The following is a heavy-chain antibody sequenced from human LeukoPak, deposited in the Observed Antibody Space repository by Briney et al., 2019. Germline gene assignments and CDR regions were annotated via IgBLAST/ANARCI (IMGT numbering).Heavy chain of an antibody. Sequence: GGSLRLSCAASGFTFSTYNMNWVRQAPGKGLEWVSSISSSSSYIYYSGSVKGRFTISRDNAKNSLYLQMNSLRAEDTAVYYCARDLILADSGGSSAHDFWGQGTLVTVSS. CDR3: ARDLILADSGGSSAHDF. CDR2: ISSSSSYI. D-gene: IGHD2-15*01. CDR1: GFTFSTYN. V-gene: IGHV3-21*06. J-gene: IGHJ4*02.